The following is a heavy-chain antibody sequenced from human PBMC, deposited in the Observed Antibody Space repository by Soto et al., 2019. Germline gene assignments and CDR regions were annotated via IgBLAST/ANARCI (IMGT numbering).Heavy chain of an antibody. CDR2: ISGSGGST. D-gene: IGHD5-12*01. Sequence: EVQLLESGGGLVQPGGSLRLSCAASGFTFSSYAMSWVRQAPGKGLEWVSAISGSGGSTYYADSVKGRFTISRDNSKNTLYLQMNSLRAEDTAAYYCAKVSGYDYYYYGMDVWGQGTTVTVSS. V-gene: IGHV3-23*01. CDR3: AKVSGYDYYYYGMDV. CDR1: GFTFSSYA. J-gene: IGHJ6*02.